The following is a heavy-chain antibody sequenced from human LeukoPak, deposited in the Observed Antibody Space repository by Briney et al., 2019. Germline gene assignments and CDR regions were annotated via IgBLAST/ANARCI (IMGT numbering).Heavy chain of an antibody. Sequence: SETLSLTCTVSGGSISSGYYWGWIRQPPGKGLEWIGSIYHSGSTYYNPSLKSRVTISVDTSKNQFSLKLSSVTAADTAVYYCAKGNGLFDYWGQGTLVTVSS. CDR2: IYHSGST. J-gene: IGHJ4*02. D-gene: IGHD1-1*01. CDR1: GGSISSGYY. V-gene: IGHV4-38-2*02. CDR3: AKGNGLFDY.